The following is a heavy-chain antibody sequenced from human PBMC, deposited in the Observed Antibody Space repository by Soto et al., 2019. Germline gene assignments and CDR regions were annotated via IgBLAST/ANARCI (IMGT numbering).Heavy chain of an antibody. D-gene: IGHD3-22*01. Sequence: SETLSLTCAVSGGSISSSNWWSWVRQPPGKGLEWIGEIYHSGSTNYNPSLKSRVTISVDKSKNQFSLKLSSVTAADTAVYYCARERYYDSSGYPSWYFDYWGQGTLVTVSS. J-gene: IGHJ4*02. CDR2: IYHSGST. CDR1: GGSISSSNW. CDR3: ARERYYDSSGYPSWYFDY. V-gene: IGHV4-4*02.